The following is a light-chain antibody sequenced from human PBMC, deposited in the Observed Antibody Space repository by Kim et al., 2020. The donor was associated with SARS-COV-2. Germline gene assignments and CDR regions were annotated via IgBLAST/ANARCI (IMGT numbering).Light chain of an antibody. V-gene: IGLV2-8*01. J-gene: IGLJ3*02. CDR3: YSYAGSNNWV. CDR2: EVN. Sequence: GQSVTISCTGTRRDIGGYNYVSWYQQHPGKAPKLMIYEVNKRPSGVPDRFSGSKSGNTASLTVSGLQAEDEADYYCYSYAGSNNWVFGGGTQLTVL. CDR1: RRDIGGYNY.